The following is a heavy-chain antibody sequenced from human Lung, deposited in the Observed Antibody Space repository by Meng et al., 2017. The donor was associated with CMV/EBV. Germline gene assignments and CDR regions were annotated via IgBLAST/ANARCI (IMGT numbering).Heavy chain of an antibody. CDR1: GDSISSGEYF. J-gene: IGHJ4*02. Sequence: QVRLQESGPGLVKPSPPLSLTCNFYGDSISSGEYFWSWIRQPPGKGLEWIGYMDYRGSTFYNPSLKSRVTISVDTSKNQFSLKLSSVTAADTAVYFCARGELLWDYWGQGTLVTVSS. D-gene: IGHD2-2*01. V-gene: IGHV4-30-4*01. CDR3: ARGELLWDY. CDR2: MDYRGST.